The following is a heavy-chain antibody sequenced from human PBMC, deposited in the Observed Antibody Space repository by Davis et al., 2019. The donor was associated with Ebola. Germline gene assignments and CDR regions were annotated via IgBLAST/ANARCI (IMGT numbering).Heavy chain of an antibody. D-gene: IGHD1-26*01. Sequence: GESLKISCAATGLVFRNYVMSWVRQAPGKGLEWVSTLGTSADTYYADSVRGRFTISRDNSKNTLYLQMNGLRVEDTAIYYCAKDTSNIWFDIWGQGTNVTVSS. CDR1: GLVFRNYV. CDR2: LGTSADT. J-gene: IGHJ3*02. V-gene: IGHV3-23*01. CDR3: AKDTSNIWFDI.